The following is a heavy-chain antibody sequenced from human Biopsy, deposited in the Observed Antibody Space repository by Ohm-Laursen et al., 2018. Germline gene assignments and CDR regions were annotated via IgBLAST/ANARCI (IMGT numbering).Heavy chain of an antibody. CDR3: ARGSNEYGGLYFPH. CDR1: GGSFTGHY. Sequence: SETLSLTCTVSGGSFTGHYWTWIRQPPGKGLEWIGHISHTGYTSYKSSLKSRVTISLDTSRKHSSLRLTSLAAADTAAYYCARGSNEYGGLYFPHWGQGTLVTVSS. CDR2: ISHTGYT. V-gene: IGHV4-59*11. J-gene: IGHJ1*01. D-gene: IGHD4-23*01.